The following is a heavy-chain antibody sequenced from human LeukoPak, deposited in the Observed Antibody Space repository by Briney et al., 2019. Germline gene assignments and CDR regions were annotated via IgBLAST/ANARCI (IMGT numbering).Heavy chain of an antibody. J-gene: IGHJ1*01. V-gene: IGHV4-34*01. CDR2: VSHSGVP. D-gene: IGHD6-25*01. Sequence: PSETLSLTCAIYGGSFSGYSWTLSRHPPGKGVEWIGEVSHSGVPVYNPPPRERGTISIDASKNHLSLKMNSVAAADTAAVYCERQRLLHGSGHTLVWRRGTVLRVP. CDR3: ERQRLLHGSGHTLV. CDR1: GGSFSGYS.